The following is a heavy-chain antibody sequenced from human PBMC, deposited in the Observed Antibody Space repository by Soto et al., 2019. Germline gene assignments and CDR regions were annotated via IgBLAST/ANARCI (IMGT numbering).Heavy chain of an antibody. J-gene: IGHJ4*02. CDR2: IIPILGIA. Sequence: QVQLVQSGAEVKKPGSSVKVSCKASGGTFSSYTISWVRQAPEQGLEWMGRIIPILGIANYAQKFQGRVTITADKSTSTAYMELSSLRSEDTAVYYCARDRGDGGNSYWGQGTLVTVSS. CDR1: GGTFSSYT. D-gene: IGHD2-21*02. V-gene: IGHV1-69*08. CDR3: ARDRGDGGNSY.